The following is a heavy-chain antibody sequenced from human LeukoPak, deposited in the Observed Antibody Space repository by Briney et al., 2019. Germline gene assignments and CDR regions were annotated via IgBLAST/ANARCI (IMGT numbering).Heavy chain of an antibody. D-gene: IGHD6-13*01. Sequence: PGGSLRLSCAASGFTFSSYGMHWVRQAPGKGLEWVAVISYDGSNKYYADSVKGRFTISRDNSKNTLYLQMNSLRAEDTAVYYCARGRIAAAAPGGMDVWGQGATVTVSS. CDR3: ARGRIAAAAPGGMDV. V-gene: IGHV3-30*03. CDR1: GFTFSSYG. CDR2: ISYDGSNK. J-gene: IGHJ6*02.